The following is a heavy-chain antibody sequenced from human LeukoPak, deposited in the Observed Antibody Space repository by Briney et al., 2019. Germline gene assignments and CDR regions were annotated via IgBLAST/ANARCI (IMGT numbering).Heavy chain of an antibody. V-gene: IGHV4-59*01. CDR1: GGSISSYY. Sequence: SSETLSLTCTVSGGSISSYYWSWIRQPPGKGLEWIGYIYYSGSTNYNPSLKSRVTISVDTSKNQFSLKLSSVTAADTAVYYCASSRLQSHAFDIWGQGTMVTVSS. CDR2: IYYSGST. J-gene: IGHJ3*02. CDR3: ASSRLQSHAFDI. D-gene: IGHD5-24*01.